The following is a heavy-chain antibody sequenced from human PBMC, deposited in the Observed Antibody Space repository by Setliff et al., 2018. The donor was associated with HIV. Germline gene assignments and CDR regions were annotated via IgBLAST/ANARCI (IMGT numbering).Heavy chain of an antibody. CDR1: GASISSYY. Sequence: SETLSLTCNVSGASISSYYWSWIRQPPGKGLEWIGYIYYRGGTNYNPSLKSRLTISVDAAKNQFSLKLNSVIAADTAVYYCARNRVPSSLWGQGTLVTVSS. CDR2: IYYRGGT. J-gene: IGHJ4*02. V-gene: IGHV4-59*01. CDR3: ARNRVPSSL. D-gene: IGHD3-10*01.